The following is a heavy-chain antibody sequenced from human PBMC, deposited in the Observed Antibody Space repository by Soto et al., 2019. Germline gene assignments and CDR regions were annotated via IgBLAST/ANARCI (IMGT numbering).Heavy chain of an antibody. CDR2: IVPIYRTA. CDR1: RDTFTSYY. J-gene: IGHJ4*02. D-gene: IGHD6-13*01. V-gene: IGHV1-69*13. CDR3: VRDSVLKLSSS. Sequence: SVKVSCKAPRDTFTSYYINWVRQAPGQGLEWVGGIVPIYRTADYAQKFQGRVTITADESARTSWMELRIMKSQDTAAYYCVRDSVLKLSSSWGQGTLVTVSS.